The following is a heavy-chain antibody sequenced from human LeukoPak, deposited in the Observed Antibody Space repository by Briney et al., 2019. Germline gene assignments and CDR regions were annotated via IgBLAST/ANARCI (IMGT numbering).Heavy chain of an antibody. Sequence: QTGGSLRLSCAASGFTFSNYAMSWVRQAPGKGLEWVSGCGGSGASTYYTDSVKGRFTISRDDSKNTLYLQMDSLRAEDTAIYYCAKGMVKSAASGMGFEYWGQGTLVTVSP. CDR1: GFTFSNYA. CDR3: AKGMVKSAASGMGFEY. D-gene: IGHD6-13*01. CDR2: CGGSGAST. J-gene: IGHJ4*02. V-gene: IGHV3-23*01.